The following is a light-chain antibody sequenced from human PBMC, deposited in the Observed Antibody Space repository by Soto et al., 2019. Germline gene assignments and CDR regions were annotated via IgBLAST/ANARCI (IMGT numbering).Light chain of an antibody. V-gene: IGKV1-5*01. CDR2: VAS. J-gene: IGKJ5*01. CDR3: QQRTNWRRGT. Sequence: DIQMTQSPSTLPASVGDRVIITCRASQSINTWLAWYQQKPGKAPNLLIYVASSLQSGVPSRFSGSGSGTEFTLTISSLQSEDFAVYYCQQRTNWRRGTFGQGTRLEIK. CDR1: QSINTW.